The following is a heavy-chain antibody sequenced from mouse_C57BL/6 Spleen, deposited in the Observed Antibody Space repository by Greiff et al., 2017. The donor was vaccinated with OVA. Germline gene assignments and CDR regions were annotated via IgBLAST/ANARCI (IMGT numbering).Heavy chain of an antibody. D-gene: IGHD2-4*01. CDR2: IYPGSGST. CDR3: ARTLYYDYDVGYCDY. V-gene: IGHV1-55*01. CDR1: GYTFTSYR. J-gene: IGHJ2*01. Sequence: QVQLQQPGAELVKPGASVKMSCKASGYTFTSYRITWVKQRPGQGLEWIGAIYPGSGSTNYNEKFKSKATLTVDTSSSTAYMQLSSLTSEDSAVYYCARTLYYDYDVGYCDYWGQGTTLTVSS.